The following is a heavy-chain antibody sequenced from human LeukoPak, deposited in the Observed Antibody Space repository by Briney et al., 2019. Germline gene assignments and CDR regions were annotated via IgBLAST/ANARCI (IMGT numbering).Heavy chain of an antibody. D-gene: IGHD5-12*01. CDR1: GFTFSSYW. CDR2: IKQDGSEK. J-gene: IGHJ4*02. CDR3: AKDRGHNPLDY. V-gene: IGHV3-7*01. Sequence: GGSLRLSCAASGFTFSSYWMSWVRQAPGKGLEWVTNIKQDGSEKYYVDSVKGRFTISRDNAKNTLYLQMNSLRAEDTAVYYCAKDRGHNPLDYWGQGTLVTVSS.